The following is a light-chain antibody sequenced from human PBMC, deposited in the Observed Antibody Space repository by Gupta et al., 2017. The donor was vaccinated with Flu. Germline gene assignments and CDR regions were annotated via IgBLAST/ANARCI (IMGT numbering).Light chain of an antibody. CDR3: QQYETFPIT. V-gene: IGKV1-16*01. CDR2: SAA. Sequence: GDNVTIPWRASQGVNNYLAWFQQTPGKAPKSLIYSAAILQRGVPSRCSGSGSGTHFTLTISGLQPEDFATYYCQQYETFPITFGQGTRLEIK. J-gene: IGKJ5*01. CDR1: QGVNNY.